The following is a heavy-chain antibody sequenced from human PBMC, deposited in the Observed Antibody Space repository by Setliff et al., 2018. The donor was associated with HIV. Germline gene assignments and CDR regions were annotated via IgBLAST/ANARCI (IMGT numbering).Heavy chain of an antibody. Sequence: KTSETLSLTCIVSGGSISDYYWSWIRQPAGKGLEWIGRIYSTGSTTYNPSLKSRLTMSVDMSKNQVPLKLKSVTAADTAVYYCAREVAGTENHWGQGTLVTVSS. CDR1: GGSISDYY. V-gene: IGHV4-4*07. D-gene: IGHD6-19*01. J-gene: IGHJ5*02. CDR3: AREVAGTENH. CDR2: IYSTGST.